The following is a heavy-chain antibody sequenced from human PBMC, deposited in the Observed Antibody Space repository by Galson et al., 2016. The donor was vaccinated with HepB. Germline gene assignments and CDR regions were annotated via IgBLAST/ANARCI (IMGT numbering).Heavy chain of an antibody. CDR1: GYTFTSNS. CDR2: INVGSDDT. J-gene: IGHJ4*01. V-gene: IGHV1-3*01. D-gene: IGHD2-8*02. Sequence: QSGAEVKKSGASVKISCEASGYTFTSNSTHWVRQAPGQGLDWMGWINVGSDDTQYSQNFQGRVTITRDTSANTVYMELSSLRSEDTAVYYCARDSNINWWGGHDYWGQGSLVIVSS. CDR3: ARDSNINWWGGHDY.